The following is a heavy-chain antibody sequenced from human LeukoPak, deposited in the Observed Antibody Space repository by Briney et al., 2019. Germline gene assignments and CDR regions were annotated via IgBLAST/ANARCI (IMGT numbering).Heavy chain of an antibody. J-gene: IGHJ4*02. CDR1: GFTFSNYG. CDR2: IWYDGSNK. Sequence: GGSLRLSCAASGFTFSNYGMHWVRQAPGKGLEWVAIIWYDGSNKYYADSVKGRFTVSRDNSKNTLYLHMNSLRAEDAAVYYCARDLAFDYWGQGTLVTVSS. CDR3: ARDLAFDY. V-gene: IGHV3-33*01. D-gene: IGHD2-15*01.